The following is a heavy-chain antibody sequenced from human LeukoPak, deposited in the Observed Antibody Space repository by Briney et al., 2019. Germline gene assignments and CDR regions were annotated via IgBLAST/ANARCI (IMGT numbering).Heavy chain of an antibody. V-gene: IGHV3-30*18. CDR3: AKPLEGALDY. Sequence: GRSLRLSCAASGFTFKAYGMHWVRQAPGKGLEWVAVISFDGTNKYYADSVKGRSTVSRDNSRSTLSLQMNSLRVEDTAVYYCAKPLEGALDYWGQGTLVTVSS. D-gene: IGHD1-26*01. J-gene: IGHJ4*02. CDR2: ISFDGTNK. CDR1: GFTFKAYG.